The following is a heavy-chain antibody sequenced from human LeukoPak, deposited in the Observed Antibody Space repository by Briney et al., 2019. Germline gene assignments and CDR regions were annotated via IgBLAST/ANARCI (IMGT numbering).Heavy chain of an antibody. CDR1: GFTFSSYS. V-gene: IGHV3-21*01. CDR3: ARGGSSGFYRIFDY. CDR2: ISSSSSYI. J-gene: IGHJ4*02. D-gene: IGHD3-22*01. Sequence: GGSLRLSCAASGFTFSSYSMTWVRQAPGKGLEWVSSISSSSSYIYYADSVKGRFTISRDNAKNSLYLQMNSLRAEDTAVYYCARGGSSGFYRIFDYWGQGTLVTVSS.